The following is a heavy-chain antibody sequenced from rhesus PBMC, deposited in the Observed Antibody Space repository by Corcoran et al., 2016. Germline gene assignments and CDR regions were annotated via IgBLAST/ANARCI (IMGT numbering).Heavy chain of an antibody. D-gene: IGHD1-44*02. J-gene: IGHJ3*01. Sequence: EVQLVETGGGLVQPGGSLRLSCAASGFTFSRYGMSWVRQAPGKGLEWISGISYTGGSIHSADSVKGRFTIARDNAKTTRSLQMISLRAEDTAVYYCAKGVGDTGAFDFWGQGLRVTVSS. V-gene: IGHV3S5*01. CDR3: AKGVGDTGAFDF. CDR1: GFTFSRYG. CDR2: ISYTGGSI.